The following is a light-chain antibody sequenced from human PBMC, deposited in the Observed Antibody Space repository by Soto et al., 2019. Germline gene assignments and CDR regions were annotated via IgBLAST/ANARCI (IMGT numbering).Light chain of an antibody. J-gene: IGLJ1*01. Sequence: QSVLTQPPSVSGAPGQRVTISCTGNSSNIGADYDVHWYQHLPGTPPKLLIYSNNQRPSGVPDRFSGSKSGTSASLAIIGLQSEDEADYYCAAWDDSLNGLYVFGTGTKLTVL. CDR1: SSNIGADYD. CDR3: AAWDDSLNGLYV. V-gene: IGLV1-40*01. CDR2: SNN.